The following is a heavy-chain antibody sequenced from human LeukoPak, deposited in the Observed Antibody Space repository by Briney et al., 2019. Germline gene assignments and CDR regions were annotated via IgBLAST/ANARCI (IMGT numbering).Heavy chain of an antibody. Sequence: VASVKVSCKASGYTFTSYVISWVRQVPGQGLEWVGWISTYDGNTNYAQKLQGRVTMTTDTSTSTAYMELRSRRADDTAVYYCARGEEMATDFDGWGQGSPVSVSS. V-gene: IGHV1-18*01. CDR2: ISTYDGNT. CDR3: ARGEEMATDFDG. D-gene: IGHD5-24*01. J-gene: IGHJ4*02. CDR1: GYTFTSYV.